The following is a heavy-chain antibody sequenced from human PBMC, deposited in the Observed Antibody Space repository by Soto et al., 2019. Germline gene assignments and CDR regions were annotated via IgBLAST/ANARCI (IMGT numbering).Heavy chain of an antibody. D-gene: IGHD2-2*01. CDR2: ITASGEKL. V-gene: IGHV3-23*01. CDR1: GFSLSSYA. Sequence: VGSLRLSCAASGFSLSSYAMTWVRQAPGKGLEWVSGITASGEKLYYADSVKGRFTVSRDNSKNTLYLQMHSLRADDTAVYYCARDCSSSSCSVWAYCGQRTLVTVSS. J-gene: IGHJ4*02. CDR3: ARDCSSSSCSVWAY.